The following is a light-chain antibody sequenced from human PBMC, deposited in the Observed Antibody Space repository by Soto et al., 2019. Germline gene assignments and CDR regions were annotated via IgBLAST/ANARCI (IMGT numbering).Light chain of an antibody. V-gene: IGKV1-39*01. Sequence: DIQMTQSPSSLSASLGDRVTISCRASQNIDNYLNWYQQKPGKAPKLLIYATSTLQSGVPSRFSGSGSGTEFTLTISSLQAEHFATYFCQESYTSPAVSFGGGTKVEIK. CDR3: QESYTSPAVS. CDR1: QNIDNY. CDR2: ATS. J-gene: IGKJ4*01.